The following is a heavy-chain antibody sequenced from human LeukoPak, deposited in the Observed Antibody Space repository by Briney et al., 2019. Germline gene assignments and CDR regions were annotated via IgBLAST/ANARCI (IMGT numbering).Heavy chain of an antibody. D-gene: IGHD2/OR15-2a*01. CDR2: LGTNGDST. V-gene: IGHV3-23*01. CDR1: GFTFYSYA. Sequence: GGSLRLSCAASGFTFYSYAMTWVRQAPGKGLEWVSALGTNGDSTFYADSVKGRFTISRDNSKNTLYLQMNSLRAEDTAVYYCARERPVIAYFDYWGQGTLVTVSS. CDR3: ARERPVIAYFDY. J-gene: IGHJ4*02.